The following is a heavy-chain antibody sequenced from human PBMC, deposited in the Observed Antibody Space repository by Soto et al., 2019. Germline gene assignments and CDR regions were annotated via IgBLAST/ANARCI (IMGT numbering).Heavy chain of an antibody. Sequence: SETLSLTCTVSGGSISSSSYYWGWIRQPPGKGLEWIGSIYYSGSTYYNPSLKSRVTISVDTSKNQFSLKLSSVTAADTAVYYCARHHYGGIDGYYFDYWGQGTLVTVSS. J-gene: IGHJ4*02. CDR3: ARHHYGGIDGYYFDY. D-gene: IGHD4-17*01. CDR1: GGSISSSSYY. V-gene: IGHV4-39*01. CDR2: IYYSGST.